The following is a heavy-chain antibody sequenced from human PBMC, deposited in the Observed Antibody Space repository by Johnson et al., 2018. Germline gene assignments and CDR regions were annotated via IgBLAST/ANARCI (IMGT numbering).Heavy chain of an antibody. J-gene: IGHJ6*02. CDR2: INSDGSST. Sequence: EVQLVESGGGLVQPGGSLRLSCAASGFTFSSYWMYWVRQAPGKGLVWVSRINSDGSSTSYADSVKGRFTISRDNVKNTLYLQMNSLRAEDTAVYYCAKSAIVARDPYYGMDVWGQGTTVTVSS. D-gene: IGHD5-12*01. CDR1: GFTFSSYW. V-gene: IGHV3-74*01. CDR3: AKSAIVARDPYYGMDV.